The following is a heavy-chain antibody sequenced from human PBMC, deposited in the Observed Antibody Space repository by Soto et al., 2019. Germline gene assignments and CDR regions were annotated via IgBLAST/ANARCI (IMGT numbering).Heavy chain of an antibody. V-gene: IGHV4-30-4*01. CDR3: ARGQYCLTCRCFPNWFDS. J-gene: IGHJ5*01. Sequence: SETLSLTCSVSGDSISILDYCWAWIRQPPGQALEYIGYAYKSATTYYNPSFESRVAISVDTSTNQFSLNVTSVTAADTAVYFCARGQYCLTCRCFPNWFDSWGQGALVTVSS. CDR1: GDSISILDYC. D-gene: IGHD2-15*01. CDR2: AYKSATT.